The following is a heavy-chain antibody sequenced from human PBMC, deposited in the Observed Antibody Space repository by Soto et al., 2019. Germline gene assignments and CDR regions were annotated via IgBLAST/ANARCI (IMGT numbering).Heavy chain of an antibody. CDR1: GASISSSY. V-gene: IGHV4-59*01. D-gene: IGHD3-22*01. CDR3: ARGYYDSNGQSNTFDI. J-gene: IGHJ3*02. CDR2: VHYSGST. Sequence: QVQLQESGPGLVKPSETLSLTCTVSGASISSSYWSWIRQSPGKGLEWIGYVHYSGSTKYNPSLKGRVTISVDTSKNQFSLKLSSVTAADTALYYCARGYYDSNGQSNTFDIWGQGTMVTVSS.